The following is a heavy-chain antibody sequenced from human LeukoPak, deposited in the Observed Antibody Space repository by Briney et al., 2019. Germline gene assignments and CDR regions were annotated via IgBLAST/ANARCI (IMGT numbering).Heavy chain of an antibody. D-gene: IGHD6-13*01. V-gene: IGHV3-23*01. J-gene: IGHJ5*02. Sequence: PGGSLRLSCAASGFTFSSYAMSWVRQAPGKGLELVSAISGSGGSTYYADSVKGRFTISRDNSKSTLYLQMSSLRAEDTALYYCAKDPSSSSPSFWFDPWGQGTLVTVSS. CDR1: GFTFSSYA. CDR3: AKDPSSSSPSFWFDP. CDR2: ISGSGGST.